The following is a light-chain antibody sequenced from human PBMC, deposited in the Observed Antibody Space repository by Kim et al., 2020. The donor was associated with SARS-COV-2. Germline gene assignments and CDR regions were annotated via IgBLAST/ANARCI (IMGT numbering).Light chain of an antibody. CDR1: QNIDTY. Sequence: EIVLTQSPATLSLSPGESVTLSCRASQNIDTYLAWYQQKPGQAPDLVVYEASKRASDIPARFSGSGSGTDFTLTISSLEPEDFAVYYCQQRSAWPLTFGGGTKLEI. CDR2: EAS. V-gene: IGKV3-11*01. CDR3: QQRSAWPLT. J-gene: IGKJ4*01.